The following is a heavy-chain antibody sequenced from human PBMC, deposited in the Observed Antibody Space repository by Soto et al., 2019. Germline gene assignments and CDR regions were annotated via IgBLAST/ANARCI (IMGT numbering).Heavy chain of an antibody. V-gene: IGHV1-2*02. Sequence: ASVKVSCKASGYTFSDYYMHWVRQAPGQGLEWMGWVNANSGGTTYAQKFQGRVTMTRDTSISTAYMELSRLSSDDTAIYYCARLQIEVAGTNWGQGTLVTVSS. D-gene: IGHD6-19*01. CDR2: VNANSGGT. J-gene: IGHJ4*02. CDR1: GYTFSDYY. CDR3: ARLQIEVAGTN.